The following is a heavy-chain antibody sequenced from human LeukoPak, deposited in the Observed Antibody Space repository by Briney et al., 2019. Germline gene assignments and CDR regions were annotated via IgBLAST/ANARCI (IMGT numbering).Heavy chain of an antibody. CDR1: GFIFKNYG. V-gene: IGHV3-30*02. CDR3: AKKGKSGIGARFSDGLDF. CDR2: IRYDSSNK. D-gene: IGHD6-6*01. Sequence: GGSLILSCAASGFIFKNYGMHWVRQAPGKGLEWVAFIRYDSSNKYYADSVKGRFIISRDNPKDTLYLQMNSLRPEDTALYYCAKKGKSGIGARFSDGLDFWGQGTMVTVSS. J-gene: IGHJ3*01.